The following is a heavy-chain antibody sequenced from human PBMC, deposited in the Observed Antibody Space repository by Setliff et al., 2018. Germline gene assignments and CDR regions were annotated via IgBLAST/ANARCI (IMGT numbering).Heavy chain of an antibody. Sequence: GGSLRLSCAASGFTFSSYAMSWVRQAPGKGLEWVSAISGSGGSTYYADSVKGRFTISRDNSKNTLYLQMNSLRAEDTAVYYCVRLGCSTTSCYYFDYWGQGAQVTVSS. D-gene: IGHD2-2*01. V-gene: IGHV3-23*01. CDR1: GFTFSSYA. CDR2: ISGSGGST. CDR3: VRLGCSTTSCYYFDY. J-gene: IGHJ4*02.